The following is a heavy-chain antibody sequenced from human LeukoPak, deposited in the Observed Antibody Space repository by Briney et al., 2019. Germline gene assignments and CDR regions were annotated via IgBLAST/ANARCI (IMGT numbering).Heavy chain of an antibody. V-gene: IGHV1-2*02. CDR3: ARDLGSYCGGDCYSST. J-gene: IGHJ5*02. Sequence: ASVKVSCKASGYTFTGYYMHWVRQAPGQGLEWMGWINPNSGGTNYAQKFQGRVTMTRDTSISTAYMELSRLRSDDTAVYYCARDLGSYCGGDCYSSTWGQGTLVTVSS. D-gene: IGHD2-21*01. CDR2: INPNSGGT. CDR1: GYTFTGYY.